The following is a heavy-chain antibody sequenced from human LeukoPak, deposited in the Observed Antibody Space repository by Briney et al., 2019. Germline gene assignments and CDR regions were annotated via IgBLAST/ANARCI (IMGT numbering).Heavy chain of an antibody. CDR3: VRRMVGAIRPFDY. Sequence: SQTLSLTCTVSGASISSGDYYWSWIRQPPGKGLEWIGYMYYSGSTHYNPSLKSRVIISVDTSKNQFSLKLSFVTAADTAVYYCVRRMVGAIRPFDYWGQGTLVTVSS. CDR2: MYYSGST. J-gene: IGHJ4*02. D-gene: IGHD1-26*01. V-gene: IGHV4-30-4*01. CDR1: GASISSGDYY.